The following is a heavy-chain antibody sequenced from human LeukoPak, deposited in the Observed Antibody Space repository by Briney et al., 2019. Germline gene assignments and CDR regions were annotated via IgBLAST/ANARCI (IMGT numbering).Heavy chain of an antibody. J-gene: IGHJ4*02. Sequence: SETLSLTCTVSGYSISSGYYWGWIRQPPGKGLEWMGSIYHSGSTYYNPSLKSRVTISVDTSKNQFSLKLSSVTAADTAVYYCARVGKPDPIVVVPAAISYWGQGTLVTVSS. D-gene: IGHD2-2*01. CDR1: GYSISSGYY. CDR3: ARVGKPDPIVVVPAAISY. V-gene: IGHV4-38-2*02. CDR2: IYHSGST.